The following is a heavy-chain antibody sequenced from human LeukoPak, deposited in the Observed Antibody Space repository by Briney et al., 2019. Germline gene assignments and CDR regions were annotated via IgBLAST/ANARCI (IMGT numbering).Heavy chain of an antibody. V-gene: IGHV1-46*01. J-gene: IGHJ4*02. CDR3: ASEYRRGFDY. CDR1: GYTFTSYY. D-gene: IGHD2-2*01. Sequence: ASVKVSCKASGYTFTSYYIHWVRQAPGQGLEWMGIINPSGGSTSYAQKFQGRVTMTRDTSTSTVYKELSSLRSEDTAVYYCASEYRRGFDYWGQGTLVTVSS. CDR2: INPSGGST.